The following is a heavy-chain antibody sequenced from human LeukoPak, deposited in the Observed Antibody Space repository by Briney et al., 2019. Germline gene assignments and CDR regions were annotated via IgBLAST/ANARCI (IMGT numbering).Heavy chain of an antibody. D-gene: IGHD1-26*01. CDR1: GYAFTSYY. V-gene: IGHV7-4-1*02. CDR2: INTNTGNP. Sequence: GASVKVSCKASGYAFTSYYMHWVRQAPGQGLEWMGWINTNTGNPTYAQGFTGRFVFSLDTSVSTAYLQISSLKAEDTAVYYCARDPLVGATFAGDAFDIWGQGTMVTVSS. J-gene: IGHJ3*02. CDR3: ARDPLVGATFAGDAFDI.